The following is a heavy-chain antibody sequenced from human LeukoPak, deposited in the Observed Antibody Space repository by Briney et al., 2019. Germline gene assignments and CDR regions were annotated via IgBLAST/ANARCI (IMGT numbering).Heavy chain of an antibody. CDR3: ARGSITMVRGVIPNWFDP. Sequence: SETLSLTCTVSGGSISSYYWSWIRQPPGKGLEWIGYIHYSGSTNYNPSLKSRVTISVDTSKNQFSLKLSSVTAADTAVYYCARGSITMVRGVIPNWFDPWGQGTLVTVSS. CDR1: GGSISSYY. J-gene: IGHJ5*02. D-gene: IGHD3-10*01. V-gene: IGHV4-59*01. CDR2: IHYSGST.